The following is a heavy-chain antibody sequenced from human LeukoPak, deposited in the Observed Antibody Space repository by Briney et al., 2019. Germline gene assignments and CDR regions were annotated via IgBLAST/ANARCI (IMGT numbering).Heavy chain of an antibody. CDR2: IRSKAYGGTT. J-gene: IGHJ4*02. D-gene: IGHD3-22*01. CDR3: TREEYYYDSSGYYRY. Sequence: GGSLRLSCTASGFTFGDYAMSWVRQAPGKGLEWVGFIRSKAYGGTTEYAASVKGRFTISRDDYKSIAYLQMNSLKTEDTAVYYCTREEYYYDSSGYYRYWGQGTLVTVSS. CDR1: GFTFGDYA. V-gene: IGHV3-49*04.